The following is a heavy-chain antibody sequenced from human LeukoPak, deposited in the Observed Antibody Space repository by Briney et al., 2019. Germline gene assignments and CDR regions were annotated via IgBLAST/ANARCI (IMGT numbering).Heavy chain of an antibody. CDR2: IKQDGSEK. J-gene: IGHJ4*02. CDR1: GFTFSSYW. Sequence: GSLRLSCAASGFTFSSYWMSWVRQAPGKGLEWVANIKQDGSEKYYVDSVKGRFTISRDNAKNSLYLQMNSLRAEDTAVFYCARQTIGGYFDYWGQGTLVTVSS. V-gene: IGHV3-7*01. CDR3: ARQTIGGYFDY. D-gene: IGHD3-9*01.